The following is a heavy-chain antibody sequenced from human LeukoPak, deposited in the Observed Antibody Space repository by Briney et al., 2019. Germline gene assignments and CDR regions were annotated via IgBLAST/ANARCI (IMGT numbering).Heavy chain of an antibody. D-gene: IGHD3-16*01. V-gene: IGHV3-21*01. J-gene: IGHJ4*02. CDR3: ARENDQGFDY. CDR2: FGTRSSSI. Sequence: GGSLRLSCAASGFTFSNYAMNWVRQAPGKGLEWVSSFGTRSSSIYYAHLVTGRFIVSRDNAKNSLFLQMNSLRAEDTAVYYCARENDQGFDYWGQGTLVTVSS. CDR1: GFTFSNYA.